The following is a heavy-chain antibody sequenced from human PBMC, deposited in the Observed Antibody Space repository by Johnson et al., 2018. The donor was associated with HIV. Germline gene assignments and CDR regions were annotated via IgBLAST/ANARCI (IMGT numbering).Heavy chain of an antibody. D-gene: IGHD3-16*01. CDR2: IYSGGST. J-gene: IGHJ3*02. Sequence: VQLVESGGGLVQPGGSLRLSCVASGFTFDDYGMTWVRQAPGKGLEGVSVIYSGGSTYYADSVKGRSTISRDNAKKSLYLQMNSLRAEDTAIYYCAKAYNFVGVTGDGDFDIWGRGTMVTVSS. V-gene: IGHV3-23*03. CDR3: AKAYNFVGVTGDGDFDI. CDR1: GFTFDDYG.